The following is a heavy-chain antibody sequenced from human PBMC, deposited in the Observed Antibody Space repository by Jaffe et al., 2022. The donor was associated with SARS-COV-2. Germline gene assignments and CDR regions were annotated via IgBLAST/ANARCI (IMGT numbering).Heavy chain of an antibody. Sequence: EVQLVESGGGLVQPGGSLRLSCAASGFTFSSYWMHWVRQAPGKGLVWVSRINSDGSSTSYADSVKGRFTISRDNAKNTLYLQMNSLRAEDTAVYYCARDRGMLGGYEPHYYYYYYYMDVWGKGTTVTVSS. J-gene: IGHJ6*03. CDR2: INSDGSST. V-gene: IGHV3-74*01. CDR1: GFTFSSYW. CDR3: ARDRGMLGGYEPHYYYYYYYMDV. D-gene: IGHD5-12*01.